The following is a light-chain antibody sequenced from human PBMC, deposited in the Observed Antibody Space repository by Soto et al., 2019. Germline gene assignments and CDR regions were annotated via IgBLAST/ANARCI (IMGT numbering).Light chain of an antibody. CDR3: SSYTSSSTPFYV. J-gene: IGLJ1*01. Sequence: QSVLTQPASVSGSPGQSITISCTGTSSDVGGYNYVSWYQQHPGKAPKLMIYDVSNRPSGVSNRFSGSKSGNTASLTISWLQAEDEADYYCSSYTSSSTPFYVFGTGTKLTVL. CDR2: DVS. CDR1: SSDVGGYNY. V-gene: IGLV2-14*01.